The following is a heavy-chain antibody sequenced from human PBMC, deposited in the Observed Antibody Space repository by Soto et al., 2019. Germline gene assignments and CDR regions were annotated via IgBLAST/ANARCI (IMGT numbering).Heavy chain of an antibody. CDR1: GFTFSSFW. CDR3: ARPRIAVAGMEYYFDS. Sequence: GSLRLSCAASGFTFSSFWMHWVRQVPGKGLEWVSHISSDGSSTTYADSVRGRFTVSRDNAKNTLFLQMNSLRAEDTAVYYCARPRIAVAGMEYYFDSWGQGTLVTVSS. D-gene: IGHD6-19*01. CDR2: ISSDGSST. J-gene: IGHJ4*02. V-gene: IGHV3-74*03.